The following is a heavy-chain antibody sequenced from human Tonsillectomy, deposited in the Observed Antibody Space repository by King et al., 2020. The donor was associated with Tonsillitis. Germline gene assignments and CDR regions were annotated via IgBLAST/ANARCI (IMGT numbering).Heavy chain of an antibody. V-gene: IGHV3-30*18. CDR3: AKDLGVEDLSNYVSRYYGLDV. CDR2: VAYEGSSK. D-gene: IGHD4-11*01. Sequence: VQLVESGGGVVQPGRSLRLSCAASGFTFSRYGMHWVRQAPGKGLEWVAVVAYEGSSKHHADSVKGRFTLSRDNSKNRLFLQMNSLRAEDAGVYYCAKDLGVEDLSNYVSRYYGLDVWGQGTTVTVS. J-gene: IGHJ6*02. CDR1: GFTFSRYG.